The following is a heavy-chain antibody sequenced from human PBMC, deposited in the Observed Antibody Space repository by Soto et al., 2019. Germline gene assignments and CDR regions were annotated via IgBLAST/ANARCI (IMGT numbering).Heavy chain of an antibody. V-gene: IGHV3-64*07. J-gene: IGHJ4*02. CDR2: ISSNGGST. Sequence: EVQLVESGGGLVQPGGSLRLSCAASGFIFSNYAMHWVRQAPGKGLEYVSAISSNGGSTYYADSVKGRFTISRDNSKNTLYLQMGSLRAEDMAVYYCARIEGYNFDYWGQGTLVTVSA. D-gene: IGHD5-12*01. CDR1: GFIFSNYA. CDR3: ARIEGYNFDY.